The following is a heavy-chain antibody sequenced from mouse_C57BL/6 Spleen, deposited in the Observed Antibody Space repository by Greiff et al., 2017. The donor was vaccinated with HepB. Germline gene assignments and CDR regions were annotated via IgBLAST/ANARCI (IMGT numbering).Heavy chain of an antibody. D-gene: IGHD1-1*01. V-gene: IGHV5-4*01. J-gene: IGHJ1*03. Sequence: EVKLVESGGGLVKPGGSLKLSCAASGFTFSSYAMSWVRQTPEKRLEWVATISDGGSYTYYPDNVKGRFTISRDNAKNNLYLQMSHLKSEDTAMYYCAREVDYYGSPRYFDVWGTGTTVTVSS. CDR1: GFTFSSYA. CDR3: AREVDYYGSPRYFDV. CDR2: ISDGGSYT.